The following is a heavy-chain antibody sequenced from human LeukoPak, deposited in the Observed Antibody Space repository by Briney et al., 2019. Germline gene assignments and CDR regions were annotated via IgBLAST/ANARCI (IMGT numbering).Heavy chain of an antibody. CDR1: GFTFSSYG. Sequence: GGSLRLSCAASGFTFSSYGIHWVRQAPGKGLEWVAVISSDVSNKYYADSVKGRFTISRDNSKNTLYLEMSSLRPEDTAVYYCAKGIRSGSYKYDGMDVWGRGTTVTVSS. CDR3: AKGIRSGSYKYDGMDV. CDR2: ISSDVSNK. J-gene: IGHJ6*02. V-gene: IGHV3-30*18. D-gene: IGHD3-10*01.